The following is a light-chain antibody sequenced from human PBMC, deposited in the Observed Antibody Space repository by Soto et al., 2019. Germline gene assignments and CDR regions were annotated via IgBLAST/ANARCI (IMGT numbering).Light chain of an antibody. J-gene: IGKJ1*01. Sequence: DFQMTQSPSTLSASVGDRVTITCRASQSIDSWLAWYQQKPGKAPKFLIYQASHLESGVPSRFSASGHGTEFTLTISSLQPDDFATYYCQQYRRYPWTFGQGTKVDIK. V-gene: IGKV1-5*03. CDR3: QQYRRYPWT. CDR1: QSIDSW. CDR2: QAS.